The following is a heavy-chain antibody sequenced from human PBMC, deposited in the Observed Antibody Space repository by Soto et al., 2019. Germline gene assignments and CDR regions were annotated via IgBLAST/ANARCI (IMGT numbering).Heavy chain of an antibody. Sequence: GGSVKVSCKASGYTFTSYGISWVRQAPGQGLEWMGWISAYNGNTNYAQKLQGRVTMTTDTSTSTAYMELRSLRSDDTAVYYCARDLGGSVRYFDWLLFAEPGNYFDYWGQGTLVTAPQ. D-gene: IGHD3-9*01. CDR2: ISAYNGNT. CDR3: ARDLGGSVRYFDWLLFAEPGNYFDY. V-gene: IGHV1-18*01. CDR1: GYTFTSYG. J-gene: IGHJ4*02.